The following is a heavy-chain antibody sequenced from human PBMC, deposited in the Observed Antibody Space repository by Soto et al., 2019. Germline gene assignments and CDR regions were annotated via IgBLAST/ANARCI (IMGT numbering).Heavy chain of an antibody. CDR3: ARVFSPPWCCRGGSCYYYGMDV. CDR1: GGTFSSYA. Sequence: QVQLVQSGAEVKKPGSSVKVSCKASGGTFSSYAISWVRQAPGQGLEWMGGIIPIFGTANYAQKFQGRVTITADESTSTAYRELSSLRSEDTAVYYCARVFSPPWCCRGGSCYYYGMDVWGQGTTVTVSS. J-gene: IGHJ6*02. V-gene: IGHV1-69*01. D-gene: IGHD2-15*01. CDR2: IIPIFGTA.